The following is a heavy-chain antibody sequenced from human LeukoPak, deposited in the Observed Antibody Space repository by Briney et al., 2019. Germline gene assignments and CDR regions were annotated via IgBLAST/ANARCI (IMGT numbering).Heavy chain of an antibody. Sequence: SETLSLTCTVSGGSISSYYWSWIRQPPGKGLEWIGYIYYSGSTNYNPSLKSRVTISVDTSKNQFSLKLSSVTAADTAVYYCARVSGGCAVNHFDYWGQGTLVTVSS. CDR3: ARVSGGCAVNHFDY. CDR1: GGSISSYY. J-gene: IGHJ4*02. V-gene: IGHV4-59*01. D-gene: IGHD2-15*01. CDR2: IYYSGST.